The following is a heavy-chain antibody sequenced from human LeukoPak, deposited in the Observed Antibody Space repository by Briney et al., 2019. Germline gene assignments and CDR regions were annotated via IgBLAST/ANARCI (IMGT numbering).Heavy chain of an antibody. Sequence: GGSLRLSCAAAGFPFNIYAMNWARQAPGKGLEWVSGISGSGGKTYYADSVKGRFTISRDNSKNTLYLQMDSLRAEDTAVYYCAKDCVYYYDSSGPYYFDYWGQGTLVTVSS. J-gene: IGHJ4*02. CDR1: GFPFNIYA. V-gene: IGHV3-23*01. CDR3: AKDCVYYYDSSGPYYFDY. CDR2: ISGSGGKT. D-gene: IGHD3-22*01.